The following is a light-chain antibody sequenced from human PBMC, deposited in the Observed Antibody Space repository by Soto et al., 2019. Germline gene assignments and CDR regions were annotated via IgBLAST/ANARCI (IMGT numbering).Light chain of an antibody. V-gene: IGKV3-15*01. CDR3: QHYNEWPPWT. CDR1: QSVRNN. J-gene: IGKJ1*01. CDR2: GAS. Sequence: DIVMTQSPATLSVSPGERATLSCRASQSVRNNLAWYQQKPGQAPRLLIFGASTRATGTPARFSGSGSGTESTLTISSLQSEDFAVYYCQHYNEWPPWTFGQGTKVDIK.